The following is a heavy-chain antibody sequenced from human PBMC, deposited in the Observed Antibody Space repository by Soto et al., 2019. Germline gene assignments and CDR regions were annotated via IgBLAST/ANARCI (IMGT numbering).Heavy chain of an antibody. CDR3: ARDSYYYDSSGSLVYYFDY. D-gene: IGHD3-22*01. Sequence: EVQLLESGGGLVQPGGSLRLSCAASGFTFSSYSMNWVRQAPGKGLEWVSSISSSSSYIYYADSVKGRFTISRDNAKNSLYLQMNSLRAEDTAVYYCARDSYYYDSSGSLVYYFDYWGQGTLVTVSS. CDR2: ISSSSSYI. CDR1: GFTFSSYS. J-gene: IGHJ4*02. V-gene: IGHV3-21*01.